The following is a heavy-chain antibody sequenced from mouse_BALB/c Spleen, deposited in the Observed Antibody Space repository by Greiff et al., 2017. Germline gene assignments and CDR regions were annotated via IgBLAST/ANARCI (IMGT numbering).Heavy chain of an antibody. CDR3: ARYTTVVAKDAMDY. D-gene: IGHD1-1*01. V-gene: IGHV1-4*01. CDR1: GYTFTSYT. Sequence: LQESGAELARPGASVKMSCKASGYTFTSYTMHWVKQRPGQGLEWIGYINPSSGYTNYNQKFKDKATLTADKSSSTAYMQLSSLTSEDSAVYYCARYTTVVAKDAMDYWGQGTSVTVSS. CDR2: INPSSGYT. J-gene: IGHJ4*01.